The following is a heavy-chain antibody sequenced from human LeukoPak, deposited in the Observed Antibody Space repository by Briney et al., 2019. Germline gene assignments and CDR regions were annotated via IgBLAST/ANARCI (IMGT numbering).Heavy chain of an antibody. CDR3: ARDARDDSSGYYSLY. Sequence: PGGSLRLSCAASGFTFSSYSMNWVRQAPGKGLEWVSSISSSSSYIYYADSVKGRFTISRDNAKNSLYLQMNSLRAEDTAVYYCARDARDDSSGYYSLYWGQGTLVTVSS. CDR2: ISSSSSYI. D-gene: IGHD3-22*01. J-gene: IGHJ4*02. V-gene: IGHV3-21*01. CDR1: GFTFSSYS.